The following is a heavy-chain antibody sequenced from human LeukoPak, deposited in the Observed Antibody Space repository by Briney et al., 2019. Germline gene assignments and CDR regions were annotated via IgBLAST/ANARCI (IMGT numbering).Heavy chain of an antibody. D-gene: IGHD3-10*01. J-gene: IGHJ4*02. Sequence: SETLSLTCAVYGGSFSDYYWSWIRQSPGKGLEWIGEINHSGSTTNYNPSLKNRVTISVDTSKKQFSLKLSSVTAADTAVYYCARRILGYYYGSGSRFDYWGQGTLVTVSS. CDR3: ARRILGYYYGSGSRFDY. CDR1: GGSFSDYY. V-gene: IGHV4-34*01. CDR2: INHSGSTT.